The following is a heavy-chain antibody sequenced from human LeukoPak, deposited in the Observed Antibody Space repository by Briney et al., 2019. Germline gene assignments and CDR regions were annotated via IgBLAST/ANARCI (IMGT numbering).Heavy chain of an antibody. J-gene: IGHJ3*02. Sequence: SETLSLTCTVSGGSISSSSYYWGWVRQPPGKGLEWIGSIYYTGGTYYNPSLKSRVTMSVDTSKNWFSLKLSSVTAADTAVYYCARGGSDYYDSSDAFDIWGQGTMVTVSS. CDR1: GGSISSSSYY. D-gene: IGHD3-22*01. CDR3: ARGGSDYYDSSDAFDI. CDR2: IYYTGGT. V-gene: IGHV4-39*01.